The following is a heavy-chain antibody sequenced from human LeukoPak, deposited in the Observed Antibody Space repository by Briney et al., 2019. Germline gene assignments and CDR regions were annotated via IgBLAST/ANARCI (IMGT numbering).Heavy chain of an antibody. CDR1: GYTFTSYA. J-gene: IGHJ4*02. Sequence: GASVKVSCKASGYTFTSYAMHWVRQAPGQRLEWMGWINAGNGNTKFSQKFQGRVTITRDTSASTAYMELSSLRSEDTAVYYCARGDIVVVVAATLGPYFDYWGQGTLVTVSS. CDR3: ARGDIVVVVAATLGPYFDY. V-gene: IGHV1-3*01. CDR2: INAGNGNT. D-gene: IGHD2-15*01.